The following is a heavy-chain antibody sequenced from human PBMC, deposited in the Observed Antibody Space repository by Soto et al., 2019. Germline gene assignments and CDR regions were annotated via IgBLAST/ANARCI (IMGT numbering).Heavy chain of an antibody. CDR2: ISYAGST. CDR1: GGSISSTSYH. V-gene: IGHV4-39*01. CDR3: ARHFMVRGVIKNFVLDS. Sequence: SETLSLTCTVSGGSISSTSYHWGWIRQPPGKGLEWIGSISYAGSTYYSPSLKSRVTISVDTSKNQFSLKLSSVTAADTAVYYCARHFMVRGVIKNFVLDSWGQGTLVTVSS. J-gene: IGHJ4*02. D-gene: IGHD3-10*01.